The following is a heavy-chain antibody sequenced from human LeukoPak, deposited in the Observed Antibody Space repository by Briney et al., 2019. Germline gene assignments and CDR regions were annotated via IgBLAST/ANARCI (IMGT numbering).Heavy chain of an antibody. J-gene: IGHJ6*03. CDR1: GFTFSSFA. Sequence: GGSLRLSCAASGFTFSSFAMSWVRQAPGKGLEWVSAISGSGGSTYYADSVKGRFTISRDNSKNTLHLQMNSLRAEDTAVYYCAKSGGLPPLDYYYYYMDVWGKGTTVTVSS. V-gene: IGHV3-23*01. D-gene: IGHD3-16*01. CDR2: ISGSGGST. CDR3: AKSGGLPPLDYYYYYMDV.